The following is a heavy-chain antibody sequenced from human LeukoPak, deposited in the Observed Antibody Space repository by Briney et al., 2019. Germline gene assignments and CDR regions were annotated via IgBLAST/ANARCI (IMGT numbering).Heavy chain of an antibody. Sequence: PSETLSLTCTVSGGSISSYYWSWIRQPPGKGLEWIGYIYYSGGTNYNPSLKSRVTISVDTSKNQFSLKLSSVTAADTAVYYCARVAVATGTDYWGQGTLVTVSS. V-gene: IGHV4-59*01. CDR1: GGSISSYY. CDR2: IYYSGGT. D-gene: IGHD6-19*01. J-gene: IGHJ4*02. CDR3: ARVAVATGTDY.